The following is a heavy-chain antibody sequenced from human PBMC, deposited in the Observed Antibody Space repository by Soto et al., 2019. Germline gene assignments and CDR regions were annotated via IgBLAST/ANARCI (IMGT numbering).Heavy chain of an antibody. Sequence: EVQLVESGGGLVKPGGSLRLSCAASGFIFSSYTMTWVRQAPGKGLEWVSSISSSSSNIEYADSVKGRFSVSRDNANNSLFLQINSLRAEYTAVYYCAREDYAGASPRFDYWGLGALVTVSA. CDR3: AREDYAGASPRFDY. D-gene: IGHD4-17*01. V-gene: IGHV3-21*01. CDR1: GFIFSSYT. J-gene: IGHJ4*02. CDR2: ISSSSSNI.